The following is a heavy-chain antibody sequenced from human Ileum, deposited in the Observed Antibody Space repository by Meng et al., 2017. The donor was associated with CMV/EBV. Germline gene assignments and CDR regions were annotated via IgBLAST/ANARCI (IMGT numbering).Heavy chain of an antibody. CDR1: GDSITSFY. CDR2: IYHGGST. D-gene: IGHD3-16*01. Sequence: QVQLQESGPGLVKPSETLSLTCTGSGDSITSFYWSWIRQPAGKALEWIGRIYHGGSTNYNPSLKSRVTLSVDTSKNQFSMRLTSVTAADTAVYYCARGPGGFGDFNFDYWGQGTLVTVSS. V-gene: IGHV4-4*07. CDR3: ARGPGGFGDFNFDY. J-gene: IGHJ4*02.